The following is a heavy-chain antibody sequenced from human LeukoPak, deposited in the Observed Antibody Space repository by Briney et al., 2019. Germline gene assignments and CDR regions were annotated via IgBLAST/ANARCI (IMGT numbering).Heavy chain of an antibody. CDR2: ISAYNGNT. V-gene: IGHV1-18*01. J-gene: IGHJ3*02. D-gene: IGHD4-17*01. Sequence: ASVKVSCKASGYTFTSYGISWVRQAPGQGLEWMGWISAYNGNTNYAQKLQGRVTMTTDTSTSTAYMELRSLRSDDTAVYYCASAVYDYGDYPDAFDIWGQGTMVTVSS. CDR3: ASAVYDYGDYPDAFDI. CDR1: GYTFTSYG.